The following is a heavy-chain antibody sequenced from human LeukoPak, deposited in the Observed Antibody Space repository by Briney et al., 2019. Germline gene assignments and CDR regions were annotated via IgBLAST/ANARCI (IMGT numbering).Heavy chain of an antibody. CDR2: IYSGGST. J-gene: IGHJ4*02. CDR3: ARDLLEWYFDY. Sequence: GGSLRLSCAASGLTVSSTYMSWVRQTPGKGLEWVSVIYSGGSTYYADSVKGRFTISRDNSKNTLYLQMNSLRAEDTAVYYCARDLLEWYFDYWGQGTLVAVSS. D-gene: IGHD3-3*01. V-gene: IGHV3-66*01. CDR1: GLTVSSTY.